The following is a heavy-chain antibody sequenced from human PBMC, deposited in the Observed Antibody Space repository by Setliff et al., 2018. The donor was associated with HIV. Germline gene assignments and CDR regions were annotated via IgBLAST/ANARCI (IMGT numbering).Heavy chain of an antibody. D-gene: IGHD3-22*01. CDR1: GYSFTGYW. J-gene: IGHJ3*02. CDR3: ARHSHYDRSGYYYHKMPDDAFDI. CDR2: IYPGDSDT. Sequence: PGESLKISCKASGYSFTGYWIGWARQMPGKGLEWMGTIYPGDSDTRYSPSFQGQVTISTDKSISTAFLQWSSLKASDTAMYYCARHSHYDRSGYYYHKMPDDAFDIWGQGTMVTVSS. V-gene: IGHV5-51*01.